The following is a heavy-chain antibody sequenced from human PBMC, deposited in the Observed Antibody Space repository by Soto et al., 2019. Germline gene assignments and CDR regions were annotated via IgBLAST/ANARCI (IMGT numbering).Heavy chain of an antibody. J-gene: IGHJ6*02. V-gene: IGHV3-23*01. CDR2: ISGSGYAT. CDR3: AKEETVLVNYYYCDGRAV. CDR1: GFTFSSYA. Sequence: EVQLLESGGGLVQPGGSLRLSCAASGFTFSSYAMSWVRQAPGMGLEWVSVISGSGYATYYADSVKGRFTVSRDNSNNTVHLKMNSLGAADTAVYDCAKEETVLVNYYYCDGRAVGGHGTTVTVSS. D-gene: IGHD4-17*01.